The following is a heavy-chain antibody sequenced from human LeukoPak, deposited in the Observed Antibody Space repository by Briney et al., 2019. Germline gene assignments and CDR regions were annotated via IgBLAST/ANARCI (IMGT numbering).Heavy chain of an antibody. CDR2: INSDGSST. Sequence: GGSLRLSCAASGFTFRSYWMPWVRHAPGKGLVWVSRINSDGSSTSYADSVKGRFTISRDNAKKTLYLQMNSLRAEDTAVYYCASPVYSSGYFWGQGTLVTVSS. D-gene: IGHD3-22*01. J-gene: IGHJ4*02. CDR1: GFTFRSYW. V-gene: IGHV3-74*01. CDR3: ASPVYSSGYF.